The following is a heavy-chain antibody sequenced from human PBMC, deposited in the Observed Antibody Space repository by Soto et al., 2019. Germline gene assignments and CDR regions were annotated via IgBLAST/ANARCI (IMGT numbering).Heavy chain of an antibody. CDR3: ARDLKFSLENLEWLFGVPFDY. V-gene: IGHV1-46*01. CDR2: INPSGGST. CDR1: GYTFTSYY. J-gene: IGHJ4*02. Sequence: GASVKVSCKASGYTFTSYYMHWVRQAPGQGLEWMGIINPSGGSTSYAQKFQGRVTMTRDTSTSTVYMELSSLRSEDTAVYYCARDLKFSLENLEWLFGVPFDYWGQGTLVTVSS. D-gene: IGHD3-3*01.